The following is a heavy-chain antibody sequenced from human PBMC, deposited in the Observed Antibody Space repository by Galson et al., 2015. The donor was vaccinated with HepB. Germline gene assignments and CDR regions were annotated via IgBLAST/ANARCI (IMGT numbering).Heavy chain of an antibody. CDR3: ATPYYYGSGSADAFDI. J-gene: IGHJ3*02. D-gene: IGHD3-10*01. CDR1: GYTLTELS. CDR2: FDPEDGET. V-gene: IGHV1-24*01. Sequence: SVKVSCKVSGYTLTELSMHWVRQAPGKGLEWMGGFDPEDGETIYAQKFQGRVTMTEDTSTDTAYMELSSLRSEDTAVYYCATPYYYGSGSADAFDIWGQGTMVTVSS.